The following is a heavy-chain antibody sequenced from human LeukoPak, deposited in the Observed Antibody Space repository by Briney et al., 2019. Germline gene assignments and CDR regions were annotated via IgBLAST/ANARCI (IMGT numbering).Heavy chain of an antibody. Sequence: PGGSLRLSCAASGFTFSSYAMSWVRQAPGKGLEWVSAISGSGGSTYYADSVKGRFTISRDNSKSTLYLQMNSLRAEDTAVYYCAKDSSSGRDYFDYWGQGTPVTVSS. CDR2: ISGSGGST. V-gene: IGHV3-23*01. CDR1: GFTFSSYA. CDR3: AKDSSSGRDYFDY. J-gene: IGHJ4*02. D-gene: IGHD6-6*01.